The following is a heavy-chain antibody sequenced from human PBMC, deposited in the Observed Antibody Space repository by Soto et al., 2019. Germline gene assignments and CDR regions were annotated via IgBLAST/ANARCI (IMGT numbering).Heavy chain of an antibody. D-gene: IGHD2-21*02. V-gene: IGHV4-4*07. CDR1: GDSISGYY. CDR2: IYTSEDT. Sequence: ASETLSLSYSVSGDSISGYYWSGIRQPAVKGLAWIGRIYTSEDTNYNPSLKSRVTMSVDTSKNQFSLKLSSVTAADTAVYYCARDASVGIVVVTASYYFDYWGQGTLVTVSS. CDR3: ARDASVGIVVVTASYYFDY. J-gene: IGHJ4*02.